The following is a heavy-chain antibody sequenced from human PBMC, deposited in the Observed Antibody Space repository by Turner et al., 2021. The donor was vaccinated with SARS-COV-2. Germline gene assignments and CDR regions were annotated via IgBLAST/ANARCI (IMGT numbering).Heavy chain of an antibody. CDR2: INRKTDGGTA. Sequence: EVQLVESGGGLVKPGGSLRLPCAASGFTSSNAGMSCVRQAPGKGLEWVGRINRKTDGGTADYAAPVKGRFTISRDDSKNTLYLQMNSLKTEDTAVYYCTTGKTYYYVSSAYYYSVDYWGQGTLVTVSS. V-gene: IGHV3-15*01. CDR3: TTGKTYYYVSSAYYYSVDY. J-gene: IGHJ4*02. D-gene: IGHD3-22*01. CDR1: GFTSSNAG.